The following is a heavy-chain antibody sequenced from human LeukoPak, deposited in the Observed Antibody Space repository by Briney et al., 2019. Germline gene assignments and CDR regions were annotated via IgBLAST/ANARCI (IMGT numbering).Heavy chain of an antibody. D-gene: IGHD6-13*01. CDR2: IYSGGNT. V-gene: IGHV3-53*01. CDR3: AKEGSSWYPYYFDY. CDR1: GFSVSNYY. Sequence: GGSLSLSCAASGFSVSNYYMSWVRQAPGKGLEWVSVIYSGGNTYYTDSVKGRFTISRDNSKNTLYLQMNSLRAEDTAVYYCAKEGSSWYPYYFDYWGQGTLVTVSS. J-gene: IGHJ4*02.